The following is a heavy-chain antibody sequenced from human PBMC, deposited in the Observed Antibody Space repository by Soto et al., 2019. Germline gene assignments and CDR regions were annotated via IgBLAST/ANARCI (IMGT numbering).Heavy chain of an antibody. CDR3: ARGKGSGVYYYYMDV. CDR2: IYHSGST. Sequence: QVQLQESGPGLVKPSGTLSLTCAVSSGSISSSNWWSWVRQPPGKGLEWIGEIYHSGSTNYNPSLKSRVTIAVDKSKNQFALKLSSVTAADTAVYYCARGKGSGVYYYYMDVWGKGPTVTVSS. J-gene: IGHJ6*03. V-gene: IGHV4-4*02. D-gene: IGHD3-10*01. CDR1: SGSISSSNW.